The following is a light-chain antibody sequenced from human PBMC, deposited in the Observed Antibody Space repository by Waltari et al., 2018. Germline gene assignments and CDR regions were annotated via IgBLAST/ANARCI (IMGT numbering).Light chain of an antibody. V-gene: IGKV1-39*01. Sequence: DIQMTQSPSSLSASVGDRVTITCRASQRISSNLNWYQQKPGKAPNLLIYAASSLQSGVPSRFSGSGFGTDFTRSIRNLQPEDFATYYCQQSHSTPITFGQGTRLEIK. CDR1: QRISSN. CDR2: AAS. J-gene: IGKJ5*01. CDR3: QQSHSTPIT.